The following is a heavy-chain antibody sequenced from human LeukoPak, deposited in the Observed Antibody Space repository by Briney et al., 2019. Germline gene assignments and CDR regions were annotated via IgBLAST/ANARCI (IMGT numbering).Heavy chain of an antibody. CDR3: ARDPSDIVVVNWFDP. Sequence: GGSLRLSCAASGFTFTSYSMSWVRQAPGKGLEWVSGTSDRGDYTYYADSVKGRFTISRDNSKNTLYLQMNSLRAEDTAVYYCARDPSDIVVVNWFDPWGQGTLVTVSS. CDR1: GFTFTSYS. D-gene: IGHD2-2*01. J-gene: IGHJ5*02. CDR2: TSDRGDYT. V-gene: IGHV3-23*01.